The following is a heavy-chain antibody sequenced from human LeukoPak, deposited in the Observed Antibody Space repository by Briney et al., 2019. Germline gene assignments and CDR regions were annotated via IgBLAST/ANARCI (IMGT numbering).Heavy chain of an antibody. V-gene: IGHV4-34*01. CDR1: GGSFSGYY. J-gene: IGHJ4*02. D-gene: IGHD3-22*01. CDR2: INHSGST. Sequence: SETLSLTCAVYGGSFSGYYWSWIRQPPGKGLEWIGEINHSGSTNYNPSLKSRVTISVDTSKNQFSLKLSSVTAADTAVYYCARGRLYYYDSSGYHNWGQGTLVTVSS. CDR3: ARGRLYYYDSSGYHN.